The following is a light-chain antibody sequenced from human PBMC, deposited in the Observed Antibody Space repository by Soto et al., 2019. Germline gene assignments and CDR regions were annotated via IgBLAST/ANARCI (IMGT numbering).Light chain of an antibody. CDR1: SSDVGGYNY. CDR3: GSYTSSSTLLI. V-gene: IGLV2-14*01. Sequence: QSVLTQPASVSGSPGQSITISCTGTSSDVGGYNYVSWYQQHPGKAPKLMIYDVSNRPSGVSNRFSGSKSGNTASLTISGLQAEDEADYYGGSYTSSSTLLIFGTGTKVTVL. J-gene: IGLJ1*01. CDR2: DVS.